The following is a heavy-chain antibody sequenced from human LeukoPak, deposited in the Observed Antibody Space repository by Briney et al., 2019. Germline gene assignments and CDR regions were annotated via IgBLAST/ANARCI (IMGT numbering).Heavy chain of an antibody. Sequence: GGSLRLSCAASGFTFSSYAMSWVRQAPGKGLEWVSAISGSGSNTYYADSVKGRFTISRDNSKNTLYLQMNSLRAEDTAVYYCTKDDSGSYIWFDYWGQGTLVTVSS. CDR1: GFTFSSYA. J-gene: IGHJ4*02. D-gene: IGHD1-26*01. CDR2: ISGSGSNT. CDR3: TKDDSGSYIWFDY. V-gene: IGHV3-23*01.